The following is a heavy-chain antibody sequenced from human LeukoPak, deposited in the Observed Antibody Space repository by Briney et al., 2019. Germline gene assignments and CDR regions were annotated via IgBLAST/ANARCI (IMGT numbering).Heavy chain of an antibody. Sequence: ASVKVSCKASGYTFTGYYMHWVRQAPGQGLEWMGWINPNSGGTNYAQKFQGRVTMTRDTSISTAYMELSRLRSDDTAVYYCAKDFPPPPPSPSVVDTAIISSYGMDVWGQGTTVTVSS. D-gene: IGHD5-18*01. J-gene: IGHJ6*02. CDR1: GYTFTGYY. CDR3: AKDFPPPPPSPSVVDTAIISSYGMDV. V-gene: IGHV1-2*02. CDR2: INPNSGGT.